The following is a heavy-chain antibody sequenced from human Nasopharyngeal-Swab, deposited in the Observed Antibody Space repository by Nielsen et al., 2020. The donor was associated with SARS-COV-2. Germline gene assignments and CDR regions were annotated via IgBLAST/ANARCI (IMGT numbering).Heavy chain of an antibody. Sequence: VRQAPGKGLEWVSSISSSSSYIYYADSVKGRFTISRDNAKNSLYLQMNSLRAEDTAVYYCARHRFGIAVADSDYWGQGTLVTV. CDR2: ISSSSSYI. V-gene: IGHV3-21*01. D-gene: IGHD6-19*01. CDR3: ARHRFGIAVADSDY. J-gene: IGHJ4*02.